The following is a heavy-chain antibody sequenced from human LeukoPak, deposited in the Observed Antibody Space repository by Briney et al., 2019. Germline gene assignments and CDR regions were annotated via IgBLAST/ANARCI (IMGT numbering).Heavy chain of an antibody. Sequence: SETLSLTCTVSGGSISSYYWSRIRQPPGKGLEWIGYISYSGSTDYNPSLKSRVTISLDTSKNQFSLRLSSVTAADTAVYYCARETRLHSGSYSNDAFDIWGQGTMVTVSS. V-gene: IGHV4-59*01. CDR3: ARETRLHSGSYSNDAFDI. D-gene: IGHD1-26*01. CDR1: GGSISSYY. CDR2: ISYSGST. J-gene: IGHJ3*02.